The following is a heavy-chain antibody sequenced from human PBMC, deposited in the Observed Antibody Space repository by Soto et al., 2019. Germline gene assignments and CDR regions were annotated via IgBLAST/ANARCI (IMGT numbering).Heavy chain of an antibody. J-gene: IGHJ6*02. V-gene: IGHV4-31*03. CDR2: IYYSGST. D-gene: IGHD2-2*01. CDR3: AVSRDGYSMDV. Sequence: LSLPCTGSAGLPRRGANLVFLLRQHPGKGLEWIGYIYYSGSTYYNPSLKSRVTISVDTSKDQFSLKLSSVTAADAAVYYCAVSRDGYSMDVWGQGTTGTVSS. CDR1: AGLPRRGANL.